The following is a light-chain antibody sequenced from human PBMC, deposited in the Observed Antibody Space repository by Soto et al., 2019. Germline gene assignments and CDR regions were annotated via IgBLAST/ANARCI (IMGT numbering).Light chain of an antibody. V-gene: IGLV1-51*01. CDR1: SSNIGGNS. CDR3: YSFAGGATFV. J-gene: IGLJ2*01. Sequence: QSVMTQPPSVSAAPGQKVTISCSGSSSNIGGNSVSWYQQLPGTAPKLLIYDDYKRPSGIPDRFSGSKSGTTASLTISALQAEDEADYSCYSFAGGATFVFGGGTKLTVL. CDR2: DDY.